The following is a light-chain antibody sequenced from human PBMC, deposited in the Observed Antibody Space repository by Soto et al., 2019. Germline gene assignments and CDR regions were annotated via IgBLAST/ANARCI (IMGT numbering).Light chain of an antibody. J-gene: IGKJ1*01. Sequence: EIVLTQSPGTLSLFPGERATLSCRASQSISSNYLAWYQHKPGQAPRLLIHGASNRATGIPDRFSGAGSGTDFTLTGSRLEPEDFAVYYCHQYGSAPAWTFGQGTKVEIK. CDR3: HQYGSAPAWT. CDR2: GAS. V-gene: IGKV3-20*01. CDR1: QSISSNY.